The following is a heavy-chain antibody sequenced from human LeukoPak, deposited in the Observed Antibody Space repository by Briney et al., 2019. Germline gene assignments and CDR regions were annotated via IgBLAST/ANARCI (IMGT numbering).Heavy chain of an antibody. CDR1: GGSISSSSYY. Sequence: SETLSLTCTVSGGSISSSSYYWGWIRQPPGKGLEWIGYISYSGDTNYNPSLKSRVTMSVDTSKKQFSLTLSSVTAADTAVYYCARLVGVRLPAVVWGQGTTVTVSS. J-gene: IGHJ6*02. CDR3: ARLVGVRLPAVV. D-gene: IGHD1-26*01. V-gene: IGHV4-61*05. CDR2: ISYSGDT.